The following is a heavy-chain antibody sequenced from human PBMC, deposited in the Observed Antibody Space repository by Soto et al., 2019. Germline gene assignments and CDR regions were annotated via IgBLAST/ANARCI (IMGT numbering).Heavy chain of an antibody. D-gene: IGHD3-22*01. V-gene: IGHV1-18*01. J-gene: IGHJ4*02. CDR2: ISAYNGNT. CDR1: GYSFATSG. CDR3: ARAGQYYDSSGYAN. Sequence: QVKLVQSGTEVKQPGASMKVSCKASGYSFATSGISWVRQAPGQGLEWMGWISAYNGNTNYDQKRPDRVPLTTDTSTSTAYLELRNLRSDDTAVYYCARAGQYYDSSGYANWGQGTLVTVSS.